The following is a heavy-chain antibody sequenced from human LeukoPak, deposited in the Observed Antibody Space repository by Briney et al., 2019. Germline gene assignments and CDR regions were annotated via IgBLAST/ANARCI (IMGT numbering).Heavy chain of an antibody. CDR2: IKEDGSET. D-gene: IGHD5-24*01. CDR3: ARETPRRGETRDGYR. V-gene: IGHV3-7*01. CDR1: GFTFSSYA. J-gene: IGHJ4*02. Sequence: GGSLRLSCAASGFTFSSYAMNWVRQVPGKGLECLANIKEDGSETYYADSVKGRFTISRDNPKNLLFLQINSLRVEDTAVYYCARETPRRGETRDGYRWGQGTLVTVSS.